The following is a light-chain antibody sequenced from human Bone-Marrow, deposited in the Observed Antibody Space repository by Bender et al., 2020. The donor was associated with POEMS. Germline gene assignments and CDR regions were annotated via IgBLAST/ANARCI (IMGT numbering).Light chain of an antibody. Sequence: QSVLTQPPSASGTPGQRVTISCSGSSSNIGTHPVNWYQQLPGTAPKLLIYINNERPSGVPDRFSGSKSGTSAALAISGLQSEDEADYYCAAWADSLTGWVFGGGTKLTVL. J-gene: IGLJ3*02. V-gene: IGLV1-44*01. CDR1: SSNIGTHP. CDR2: INN. CDR3: AAWADSLTGWV.